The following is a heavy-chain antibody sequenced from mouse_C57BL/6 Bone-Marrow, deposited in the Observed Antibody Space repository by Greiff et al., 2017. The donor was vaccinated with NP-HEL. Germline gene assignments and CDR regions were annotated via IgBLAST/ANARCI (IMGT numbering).Heavy chain of an antibody. CDR3: AVWTAFAD. D-gene: IGHD2-10*02. Sequence: QVQLQQPGAELVMPGASVKLSCKASGYTFTSYWMHWVKQRPGQGLEWIGEIDPADSYTNYNQKFKGKSTLTVDKSSSTAYMQLSSLTSEDSAVYYYAVWTAFADWGQGTLVTVAA. CDR2: IDPADSYT. CDR1: GYTFTSYW. J-gene: IGHJ3*01. V-gene: IGHV1-69*01.